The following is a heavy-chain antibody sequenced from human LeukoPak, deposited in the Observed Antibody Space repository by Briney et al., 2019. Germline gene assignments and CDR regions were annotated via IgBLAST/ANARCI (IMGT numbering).Heavy chain of an antibody. Sequence: GGSLRLSCTASGFTFGDYAMSWVRQAPGKGLEWVGFIRSKAYGGTTEYAASVKGRFTISRDDSKSIAYLQMNSLKTEDTAVYYCTRAYYDILTGYSNYFDYWGQGTLVTVSS. CDR1: GFTFGDYA. V-gene: IGHV3-49*04. CDR2: IRSKAYGGTT. J-gene: IGHJ4*02. D-gene: IGHD3-9*01. CDR3: TRAYYDILTGYSNYFDY.